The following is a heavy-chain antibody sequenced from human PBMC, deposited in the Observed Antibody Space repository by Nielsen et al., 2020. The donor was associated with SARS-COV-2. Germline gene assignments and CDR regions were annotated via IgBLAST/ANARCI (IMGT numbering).Heavy chain of an antibody. CDR3: TLLQEHL. CDR2: INWNSGSI. CDR1: GFTFDDYA. V-gene: IGHV3-9*01. J-gene: IGHJ6*01. Sequence: GGSLRLSCAASGFTFDDYAMHWVRQAPGKGLEWASGINWNSGSIVYADSVKGRFTISRDNAKSSLYLQMNSLHQGPIGLPPGTLLQEHLWG.